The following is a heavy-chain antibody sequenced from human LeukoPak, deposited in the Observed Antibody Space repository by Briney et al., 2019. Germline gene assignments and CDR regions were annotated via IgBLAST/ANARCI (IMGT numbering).Heavy chain of an antibody. Sequence: GRSLRLSCAASGFTFSSYAMHWVRQAPGKGLEWVAVISYDGSNKYYADSVKGRFTISRDNSKNTLYMQMNSLRAEDTAVYYCARDSSYCSSTSCNDAFDIWGQGTMVTVSS. J-gene: IGHJ3*02. CDR3: ARDSSYCSSTSCNDAFDI. D-gene: IGHD2-2*01. CDR1: GFTFSSYA. CDR2: ISYDGSNK. V-gene: IGHV3-30-3*01.